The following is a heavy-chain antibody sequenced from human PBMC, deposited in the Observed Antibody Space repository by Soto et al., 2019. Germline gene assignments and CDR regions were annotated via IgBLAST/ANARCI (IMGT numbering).Heavy chain of an antibody. V-gene: IGHV3-21*01. Sequence: EVQLVESGGGLVKPGGSLRLSCAASGFTFSSYSMNWVRQAPGKGLEWVSSISSSSSYIYYADSVKGRFTISRDNAKNSLYLQMNSLRAEDTAVYYCARRCISTSCPFDYWGQGTLVTVSS. CDR2: ISSSSSYI. CDR1: GFTFSSYS. D-gene: IGHD2-2*01. J-gene: IGHJ4*02. CDR3: ARRCISTSCPFDY.